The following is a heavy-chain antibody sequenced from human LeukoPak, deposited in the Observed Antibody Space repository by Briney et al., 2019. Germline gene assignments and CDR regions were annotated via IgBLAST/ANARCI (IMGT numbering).Heavy chain of an antibody. Sequence: KASETLSLTCTVSGGSISSYYWSWIRQPAGKGLEWIGRIYTSGSTNYNPSLKSRVTMSVDTSKNQFSLKLSSVTAADTAVYYCAGCSSTSCYVERDFGPADYMDVWGKGTTVTVSS. CDR1: GGSISSYY. CDR3: AGCSSTSCYVERDFGPADYMDV. CDR2: IYTSGST. D-gene: IGHD2-2*01. J-gene: IGHJ6*03. V-gene: IGHV4-4*07.